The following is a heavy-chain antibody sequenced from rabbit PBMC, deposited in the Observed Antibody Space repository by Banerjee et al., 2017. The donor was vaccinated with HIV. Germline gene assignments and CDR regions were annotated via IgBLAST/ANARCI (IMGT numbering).Heavy chain of an antibody. CDR1: GFSLSSGYD. D-gene: IGHD2-1*01. Sequence: QSLEESGGDLVKPGASLTLTCTASGFSLSSGYDMCWVRQAPGKGLEWIGCIYAGRSGSTYYASWAKGRFTNSKASSATVTLQMTSLTAADTATYFCATDDVGDVGFNLWGQGTLVTVS. CDR2: IYAGRSGST. V-gene: IGHV1S40*01. J-gene: IGHJ4*01. CDR3: ATDDVGDVGFNL.